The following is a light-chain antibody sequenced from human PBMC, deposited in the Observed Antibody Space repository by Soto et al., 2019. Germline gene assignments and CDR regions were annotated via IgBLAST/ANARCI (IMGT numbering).Light chain of an antibody. CDR2: DVS. Sequence: QSALTQPASVSGSPGQSITISCTGTSSDVGGYNYVSWYQQHPGKAPKSIIYDVSSRPSGVSSRFSGSKSGNTASLTISGLQAEDEADYYCSSFTRSTTYVFGTGTKLTV. J-gene: IGLJ1*01. CDR1: SSDVGGYNY. V-gene: IGLV2-14*03. CDR3: SSFTRSTTYV.